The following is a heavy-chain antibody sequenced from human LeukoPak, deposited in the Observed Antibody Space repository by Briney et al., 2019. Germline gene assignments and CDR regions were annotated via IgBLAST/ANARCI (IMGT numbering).Heavy chain of an antibody. CDR2: GSGRGDAT. Sequence: PGGSLRLSCAASGFTFNNYAMTWVREAPGKGLEWASAGSGRGDATYYADSVKGRFTISRDDSKNTLYLQMNSLRAEDTAVYHCAKAPPAATNYYYGMDVWGQGTTVTVSS. CDR1: GFTFNNYA. V-gene: IGHV3-23*01. J-gene: IGHJ6*02. CDR3: AKAPPAATNYYYGMDV. D-gene: IGHD2-15*01.